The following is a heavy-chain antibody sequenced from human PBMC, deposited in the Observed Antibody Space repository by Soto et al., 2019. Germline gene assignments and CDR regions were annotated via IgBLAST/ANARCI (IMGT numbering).Heavy chain of an antibody. CDR1: GFTFSSYW. CDR3: AREIKTTAIKYYYYGMDV. D-gene: IGHD4-4*01. CDR2: IKQDGSEK. Sequence: GSLRLSCAASGFTFSSYWMNWGRQAPGKGLEWVAIIKQDGSEKYYVDSVKGRFTISRDNAKNSLYLQMNSLRAEDTAVYYCAREIKTTAIKYYYYGMDVWGQGTTVTVSS. V-gene: IGHV3-7*01. J-gene: IGHJ6*02.